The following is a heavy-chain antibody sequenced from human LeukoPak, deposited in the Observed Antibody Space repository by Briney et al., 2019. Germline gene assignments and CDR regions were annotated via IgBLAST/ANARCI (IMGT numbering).Heavy chain of an antibody. J-gene: IGHJ4*02. CDR1: GGSISSYY. Sequence: SETLSLTCTVSGGSISSYYWSWIRQPPGKGLEWIGYIYYSGSTKYNPSLKSRVTISVDTSKNQFSLKLSSVTAADTAVYYCARAPRGATTYVDYWGQGTLVTVSS. CDR3: ARAPRGATTYVDY. CDR2: IYYSGST. D-gene: IGHD3-10*01. V-gene: IGHV4-59*01.